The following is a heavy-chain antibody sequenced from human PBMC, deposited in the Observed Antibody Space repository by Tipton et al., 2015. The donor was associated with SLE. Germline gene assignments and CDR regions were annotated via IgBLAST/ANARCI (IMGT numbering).Heavy chain of an antibody. Sequence: TLSLTCAVYGGSFSGYYWSWIRQPPGKGLEWIGEINHSGSTNYNPSLKSRVTISVDTSKNQFSLKVSSVTAADTAVYYCARDPPFWSGYYGDYYYMDVWGKGTTVTVSS. CDR1: GGSFSGYY. CDR3: ARDPPFWSGYYGDYYYMDV. CDR2: INHSGST. D-gene: IGHD3-3*01. J-gene: IGHJ6*03. V-gene: IGHV4-34*01.